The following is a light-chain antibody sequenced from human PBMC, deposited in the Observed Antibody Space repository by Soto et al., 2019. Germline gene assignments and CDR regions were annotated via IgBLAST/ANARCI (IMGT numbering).Light chain of an antibody. CDR3: QQYGSSSYT. J-gene: IGKJ2*01. V-gene: IGKV3-20*01. CDR1: QSISSSY. Sequence: EIVLTQSPGTLSLSPGERATLSCRASQSISSSYLAWYQQKPGQAPRLLIYAASSRATGIPDRFSGSGSGTDFPLTISTLEPEDFEVYYCQQYGSSSYTCGQGTQLEIK. CDR2: AAS.